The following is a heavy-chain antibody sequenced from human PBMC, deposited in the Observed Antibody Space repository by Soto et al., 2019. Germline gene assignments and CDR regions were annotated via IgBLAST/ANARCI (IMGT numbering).Heavy chain of an antibody. CDR1: GGSISSGGYY. CDR3: ARGSKLGATLDEYFDY. V-gene: IGHV4-31*03. Sequence: SETLSLTCTVSGGSISSGGYYWSWIRQHPGKGLEWIGYIYYSGSTYYNPSLKSRVTISVDTSKNQFSLKLSSVTAADTAVYYCARGSKLGATLDEYFDYWGQGTLVTVSS. CDR2: IYYSGST. J-gene: IGHJ4*02. D-gene: IGHD1-26*01.